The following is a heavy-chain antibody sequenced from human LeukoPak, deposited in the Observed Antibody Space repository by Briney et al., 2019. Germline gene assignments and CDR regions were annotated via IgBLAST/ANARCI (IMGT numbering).Heavy chain of an antibody. CDR1: GYSISSGYY. CDR3: ARDLVY. J-gene: IGHJ4*02. V-gene: IGHV4-38-2*02. CDR2: IYHSGST. Sequence: SETLSLTCAVSGYSISSGYYWGRIRQPPGKGLEWIGSIYHSGSTYYNPSLKSRVTISVDTSKNQFSLKLSSVTAADTAVYYCARDLVYWGQGTLVTVSS.